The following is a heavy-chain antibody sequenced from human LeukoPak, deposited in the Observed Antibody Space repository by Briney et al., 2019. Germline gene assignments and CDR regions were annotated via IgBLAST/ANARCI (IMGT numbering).Heavy chain of an antibody. Sequence: GRSLRLSCAASGFTFDDYTMHWVRQAPGKGLEWVSLISWDGGSTYYADSVKGRFTISRDNSKNSLYLQMNSLRTEDTALYYCAKDDFPYQLLYGYFDLWGRGTLVTVSS. CDR2: ISWDGGST. D-gene: IGHD2-2*01. CDR1: GFTFDDYT. CDR3: AKDDFPYQLLYGYFDL. J-gene: IGHJ2*01. V-gene: IGHV3-43*01.